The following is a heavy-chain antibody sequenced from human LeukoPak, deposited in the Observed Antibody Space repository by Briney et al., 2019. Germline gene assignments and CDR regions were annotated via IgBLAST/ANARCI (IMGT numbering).Heavy chain of an antibody. CDR3: ARSAEPYYFDY. CDR2: IIPIFGAA. J-gene: IGHJ4*02. CDR1: GGTFSSYA. Sequence: SSVKVSCKASGGTFSSYAISWVRQAPGQGLEWMGRIIPIFGAANYAQKFQGRVTITTDESTSTAYMELSSLRSEDTAVYYCARSAEPYYFDYWGQGTLVTVSS. V-gene: IGHV1-69*05.